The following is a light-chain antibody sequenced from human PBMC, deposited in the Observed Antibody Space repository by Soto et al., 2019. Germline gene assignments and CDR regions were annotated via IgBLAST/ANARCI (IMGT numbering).Light chain of an antibody. CDR1: SSDVGGYKY. V-gene: IGLV2-14*01. CDR2: DVT. Sequence: QSALTQPASVSGSPGQSTTISCTGTSSDVGGYKYVSWYQQHPDKAPKLIIYDVTNRPSGISNRFSGSKSGNTASLTISGLHAEDEADYYCSSYTSSSSYVFGTRTKLTVL. CDR3: SSYTSSSSYV. J-gene: IGLJ1*01.